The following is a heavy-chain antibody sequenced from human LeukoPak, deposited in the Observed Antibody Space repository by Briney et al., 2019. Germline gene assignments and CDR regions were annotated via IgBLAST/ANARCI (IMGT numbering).Heavy chain of an antibody. V-gene: IGHV4-34*01. CDR3: ARIWAGTMPAASRRNYYYGMDV. Sequence: SETLSLTCAFYGGSFRGYDWRWIRQPPGKGLEWIGEINYSGGTHYNPSLKSRVTMSLDTSKNQFSLKLTSVTAADTAVYYCARIWAGTMPAASRRNYYYGMDVWGQGTTVTVSS. J-gene: IGHJ6*02. D-gene: IGHD2-2*01. CDR1: GGSFRGYD. CDR2: INYSGGT.